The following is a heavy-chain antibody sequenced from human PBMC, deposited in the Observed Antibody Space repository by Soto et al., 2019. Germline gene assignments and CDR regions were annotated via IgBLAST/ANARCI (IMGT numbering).Heavy chain of an antibody. J-gene: IGHJ4*02. D-gene: IGHD6-13*01. CDR3: ARGPQPSPSSSNNY. CDR2: MNPNSGNT. V-gene: IGHV1-8*01. CDR1: GYTFTRYD. Sequence: GASVKVSCKASGYTFTRYDINCVRQATGQGLEWMGWMNPNSGNTGYAQKFQGRVTMTRNTSISTAYMELSSLRSEDTAVYYCARGPQPSPSSSNNYWGQGTLVTVSS.